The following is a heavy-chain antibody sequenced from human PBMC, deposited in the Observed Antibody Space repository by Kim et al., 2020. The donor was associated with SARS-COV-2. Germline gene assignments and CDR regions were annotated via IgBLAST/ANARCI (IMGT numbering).Heavy chain of an antibody. J-gene: IGHJ4*02. V-gene: IGHV1-18*01. CDR1: GYTFTSYG. CDR2: ISAYNGNT. Sequence: ASVKVSCKASGYTFTSYGISWVRQAPGQGLEWMGWISAYNGNTNYAQKLQGRVTMTTDTSTSTAYMELRSLRSDDTAVYYCAREAAAYCGGDCYFFDYWGQGTLVTVSS. D-gene: IGHD2-21*01. CDR3: AREAAAYCGGDCYFFDY.